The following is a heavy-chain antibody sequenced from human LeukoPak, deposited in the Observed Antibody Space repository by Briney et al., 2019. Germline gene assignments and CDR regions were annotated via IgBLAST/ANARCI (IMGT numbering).Heavy chain of an antibody. J-gene: IGHJ4*02. Sequence: PSETLSLTCTVSGGVSGGSISSGSYYWGWIRQPPGKGLEWIGSIYYSGSTYYNPSLKSRVTISVDTSKNQFSLKLSSVTAADTAVYYCANRYDYVWGSYRWYYFDYWGQGTLVTASS. CDR2: IYYSGST. CDR3: ANRYDYVWGSYRWYYFDY. V-gene: IGHV4-39*07. D-gene: IGHD3-16*02. CDR1: GGSISSGSYY.